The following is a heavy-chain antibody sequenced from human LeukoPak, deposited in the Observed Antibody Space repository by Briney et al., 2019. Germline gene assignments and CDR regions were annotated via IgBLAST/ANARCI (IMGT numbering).Heavy chain of an antibody. CDR3: ARKFDSGKDHGVTG. CDR1: GFTFSSYT. CDR2: IISSSSYT. D-gene: IGHD2-21*02. J-gene: IGHJ4*02. Sequence: GGSLRLSCAASGFTFSSYTMNWVRQAPGEGLEWVSSIISSSSYTYYADSVKGRFTISRDNAKNTLYLQMNSLRAEDTAVYYCARKFDSGKDHGVTGWGQGTLVTVSS. V-gene: IGHV3-21*01.